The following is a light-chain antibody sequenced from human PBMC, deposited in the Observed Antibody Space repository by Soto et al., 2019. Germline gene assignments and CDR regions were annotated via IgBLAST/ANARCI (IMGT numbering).Light chain of an antibody. Sequence: DIQMTQSPSTLSASVGDRVTITCRASQSISSWLAWHQQKPGKAPKLLIYDASSLESGAPSRFSGSGSGTEFTLSISSLQPDDFATYYCQQYKSYPYTFGQGTKLEIK. CDR1: QSISSW. J-gene: IGKJ2*01. V-gene: IGKV1-5*01. CDR3: QQYKSYPYT. CDR2: DAS.